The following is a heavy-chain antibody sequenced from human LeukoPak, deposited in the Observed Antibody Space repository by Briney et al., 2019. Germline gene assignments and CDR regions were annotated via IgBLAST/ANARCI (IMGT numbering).Heavy chain of an antibody. CDR2: ISGVDGKT. CDR1: GYTFTGYY. J-gene: IGHJ4*02. D-gene: IGHD3-22*01. Sequence: ASVKVSCKASGYTFTGYYMHWVRQAPGQGLEWMGWISGVDGKTDYAQKLQGRVIMTTDTSTNTAYMELRSLRPDDTAVYFCARIMIVGTTTPFDYWGRGTLVTVSP. CDR3: ARIMIVGTTTPFDY. V-gene: IGHV1-18*04.